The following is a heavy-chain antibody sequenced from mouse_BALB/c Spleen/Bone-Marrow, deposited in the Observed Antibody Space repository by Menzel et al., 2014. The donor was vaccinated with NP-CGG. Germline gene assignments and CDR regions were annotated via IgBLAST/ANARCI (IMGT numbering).Heavy chain of an antibody. CDR3: VRSGSSSGYFDY. CDR1: GFTFSSFG. CDR2: ISSGSSTI. D-gene: IGHD1-1*01. V-gene: IGHV5-17*02. Sequence: DVKLVESGGGLVQPGGSRKLSCAASGFTFSSFGMHWVRQAPEKGLEWVAYISSGSSTIYYGDTVMGRFTISRDNPKNTLFLQMTSLRSEDPATYYCVRSGSSSGYFDYWGQGTTLSVSS. J-gene: IGHJ2*01.